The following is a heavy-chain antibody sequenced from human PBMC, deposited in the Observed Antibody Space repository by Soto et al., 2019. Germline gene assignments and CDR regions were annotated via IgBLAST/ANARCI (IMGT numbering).Heavy chain of an antibody. CDR1: GFSFSNYA. CDR3: AKASMPEHDGDTRVDY. V-gene: IGHV3-23*01. CDR2: FSAGGRA. J-gene: IGHJ4*02. Sequence: EVQLLESGGGLVQPGGSLRLSCEASGFSFSNYALSWVRQSPGKGLEWVSTFSAGGRAYYADSVKGRGTIAKDTDKNTWQLQARSLSAEDTAGDYCAKASMPEHDGDTRVDYWGQGTRVTVSS. D-gene: IGHD4-17*01.